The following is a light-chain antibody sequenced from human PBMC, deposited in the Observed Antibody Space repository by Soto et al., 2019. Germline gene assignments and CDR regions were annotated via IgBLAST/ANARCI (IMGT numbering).Light chain of an antibody. Sequence: ILMTQSPSTLSVSPGERATLSCRASQSVSSNLAWYQQKPGQAPRLLLYGASTRATGLPARFSGSGSGTEFTLTISSLQSEDFAVYYCQQYNNWRKTFGQGTKVDIK. CDR1: QSVSSN. CDR3: QQYNNWRKT. CDR2: GAS. V-gene: IGKV3-15*01. J-gene: IGKJ1*01.